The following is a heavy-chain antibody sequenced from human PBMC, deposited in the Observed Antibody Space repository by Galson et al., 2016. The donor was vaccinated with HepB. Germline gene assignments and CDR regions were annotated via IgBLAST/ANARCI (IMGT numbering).Heavy chain of an antibody. CDR1: GFTFSTYA. Sequence: SLRLSCAASGFTFSTYAMDWVRQAPGKGPEWVSAINGNSGSTYYTDSVKGRFTISRDNAENSLYLQVNSLRAEDTAVYYCARGFRYCSGGACQIEYWGQGTLVTVSS. J-gene: IGHJ4*02. D-gene: IGHD2-15*01. CDR2: INGNSGST. CDR3: ARGFRYCSGGACQIEY. V-gene: IGHV3-23*01.